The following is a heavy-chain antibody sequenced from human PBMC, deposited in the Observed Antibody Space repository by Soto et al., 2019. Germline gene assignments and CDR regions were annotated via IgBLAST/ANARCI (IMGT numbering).Heavy chain of an antibody. CDR1: GFTFTSNS. CDR3: ARGRVGTAYFDY. D-gene: IGHD2-21*02. Sequence: GGSLRLSCAASGFTFTSNSMNWVRQAPGKGLEWISYITSSSTTIYYADSVKGRFTISRDNAKNSLYLQMNSLRDEDTAVYYCARGRVGTAYFDYWGQGALVTVSS. V-gene: IGHV3-48*02. CDR2: ITSSSTTI. J-gene: IGHJ4*02.